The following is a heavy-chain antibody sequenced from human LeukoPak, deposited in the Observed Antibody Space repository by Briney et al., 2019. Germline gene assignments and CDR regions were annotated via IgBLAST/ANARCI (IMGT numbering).Heavy chain of an antibody. J-gene: IGHJ4*02. CDR1: GGSISSGGYY. Sequence: PSQTLSLTCTVSGGSISSGGYYWSWIRQHPGKGLEWIGYIYYSGSTYYNPSLKSRVTISVDTSKNQFSLKLSSVTAADTAVYYCARVRLRRRRPGGEDYWGQGTLVTVSS. D-gene: IGHD3-10*01. CDR3: ARVRLRRRRPGGEDY. CDR2: IYYSGST. V-gene: IGHV4-31*03.